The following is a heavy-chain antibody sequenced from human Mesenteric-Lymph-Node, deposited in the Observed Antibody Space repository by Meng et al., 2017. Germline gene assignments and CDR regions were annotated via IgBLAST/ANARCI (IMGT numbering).Heavy chain of an antibody. CDR1: GYSFTSYW. V-gene: IGHV5-51*01. CDR2: IYPGDSDT. CDR3: ARLPYYYDSSGYYSGYFQH. D-gene: IGHD3-22*01. Sequence: GGSLRLSCKGSGYSFTSYWIGWVRQMPGKGLEWMGIIYPGDSDTRYSPSFQGQVTISADKSISTAYLQWSSLKASDTAMYYCARLPYYYDSSGYYSGYFQHWGQGTLVTVSS. J-gene: IGHJ1*01.